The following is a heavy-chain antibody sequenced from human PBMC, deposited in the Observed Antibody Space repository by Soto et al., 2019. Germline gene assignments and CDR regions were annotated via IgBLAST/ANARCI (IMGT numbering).Heavy chain of an antibody. CDR3: ARGGYCSSTSCENGYYYYGMDV. J-gene: IGHJ6*02. CDR2: ISAYNGNT. V-gene: IGHV1-18*01. Sequence: ASVKVSCKASGYTFTSYGISWVRQAPGQGLEWMGWISAYNGNTNYAQKLQGGVTMTTDTSTSTAYMELRSLRSDDTAVYYCARGGYCSSTSCENGYYYYGMDVWGQGTTVTVSS. D-gene: IGHD2-2*01. CDR1: GYTFTSYG.